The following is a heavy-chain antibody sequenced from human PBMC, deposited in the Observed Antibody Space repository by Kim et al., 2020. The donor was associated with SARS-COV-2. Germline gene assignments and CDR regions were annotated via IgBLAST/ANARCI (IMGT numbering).Heavy chain of an antibody. Sequence: GGSLRLSCGASGFTFSSCWMAWVRQAPGKGLEWVANIKQDGSEKYYVDSVKGRFTISRDNAKNSLYLQMNSLRAEDTAVYYCARLRYMDVWGKGTTVTVS. CDR1: GFTFSSCW. J-gene: IGHJ6*03. CDR2: IKQDGSEK. V-gene: IGHV3-7*01. CDR3: ARLRYMDV. D-gene: IGHD3-16*01.